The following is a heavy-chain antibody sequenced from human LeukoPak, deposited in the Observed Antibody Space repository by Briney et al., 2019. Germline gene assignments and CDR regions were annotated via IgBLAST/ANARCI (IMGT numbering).Heavy chain of an antibody. CDR1: GFSVSSNY. Sequence: PGGSLRLSCAASGFSVSSNYINWVRQAPGKGLEYVSAISSNGGSTYYADSVKGRFTISRDNSKNTLYLQMSSLRAEDTAVYYCVKTTAYYYDSSGYYDYWGQGTLVTVSS. J-gene: IGHJ4*02. V-gene: IGHV3-64D*09. D-gene: IGHD3-22*01. CDR3: VKTTAYYYDSSGYYDY. CDR2: ISSNGGST.